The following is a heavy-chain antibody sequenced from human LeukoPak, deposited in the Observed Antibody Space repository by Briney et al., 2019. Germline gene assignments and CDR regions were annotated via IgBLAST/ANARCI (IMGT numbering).Heavy chain of an antibody. D-gene: IGHD3-22*01. Sequence: SETLSLTCTVSGGSISSGDYYWSWIRQPPGKGLEWIGYIYYSGSTYYNPSLKSRVTISVDTSKNQFSLKLSSVTAADTAVYYCARAGRFYDSSGYEVVDYWGQGTLVTVSS. V-gene: IGHV4-30-4*08. CDR3: ARAGRFYDSSGYEVVDY. CDR2: IYYSGST. J-gene: IGHJ4*02. CDR1: GGSISSGDYY.